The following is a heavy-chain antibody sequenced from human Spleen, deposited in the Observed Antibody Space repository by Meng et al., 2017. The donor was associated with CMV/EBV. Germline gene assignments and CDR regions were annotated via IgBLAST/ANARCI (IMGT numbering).Heavy chain of an antibody. J-gene: IGHJ3*02. CDR2: ISYDGSNK. Sequence: GGSLRLSCAASGFTFSSYAMHWVRQAPGKGLEWVAVISYDGSNKYYADSVKGRFTISRDNAKNSLYLQMNSLRAEDTAVYYCARDKGAFDIWGQGTMVTVSS. CDR3: ARDKGAFDI. CDR1: GFTFSSYA. V-gene: IGHV3-30*04.